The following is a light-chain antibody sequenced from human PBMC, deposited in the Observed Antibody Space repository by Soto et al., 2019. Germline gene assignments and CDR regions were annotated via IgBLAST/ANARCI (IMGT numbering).Light chain of an antibody. CDR2: DVN. CDR3: SSYTSIITVV. J-gene: IGLJ2*01. V-gene: IGLV2-14*01. CDR1: SSDVGGYNY. Sequence: QLVLTQPASVSGSPGQSITISCTGTSSDVGGYNYVSWYQHHPGKAPKLLIYDVNNRPSGVTDRFSGSKSGNTASLTISGLQSEDEADYYCSSYTSIITVVFGGGTQLTVL.